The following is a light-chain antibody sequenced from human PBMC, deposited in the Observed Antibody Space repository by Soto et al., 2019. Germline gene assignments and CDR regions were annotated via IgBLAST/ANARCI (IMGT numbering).Light chain of an antibody. CDR3: SSYTSSSTV. Sequence: QSALTQPASVSGSPGQSITISCTGTSSDVGGYNYVSWYQQHPGKAPKLMIYDVSNRPSGVSNRFSGSKSGNTASLTISGLQAEDEADYYCSSYTSSSTVSGTGTKLTAL. V-gene: IGLV2-14*01. J-gene: IGLJ1*01. CDR2: DVS. CDR1: SSDVGGYNY.